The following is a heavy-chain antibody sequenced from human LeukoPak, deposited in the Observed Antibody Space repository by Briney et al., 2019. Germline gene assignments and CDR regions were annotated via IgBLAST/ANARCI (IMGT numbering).Heavy chain of an antibody. V-gene: IGHV3-23*01. D-gene: IGHD2-21*02. CDR1: GFTFSSYA. CDR2: ISGSGGST. J-gene: IGHJ1*01. CDR3: ARDGYCGGDCYSGFQH. Sequence: GGSLRVSCAASGFTFSSYAMSWVRQAPGKGLEWVSAISGSGGSTYYADSVKGRFTISRDNSKNTLYLQMNSLRAEDTAVYYCARDGYCGGDCYSGFQHWGQGTLVTVSS.